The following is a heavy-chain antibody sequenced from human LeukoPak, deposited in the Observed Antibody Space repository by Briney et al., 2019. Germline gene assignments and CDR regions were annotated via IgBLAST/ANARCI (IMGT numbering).Heavy chain of an antibody. CDR2: INHSGST. V-gene: IGHV4-34*01. CDR3: ASSTELSIDY. J-gene: IGHJ4*02. Sequence: GSLRLSCAASGFTFSSYSMNWVRQPPGKGLEWIGEINHSGSTNYNPSLKGRVTISVDTSKNQFSLKLSSVTAADTAVYYCASSTELSIDYWGQGTLVTVSS. CDR1: GFTFSSYS. D-gene: IGHD1-26*01.